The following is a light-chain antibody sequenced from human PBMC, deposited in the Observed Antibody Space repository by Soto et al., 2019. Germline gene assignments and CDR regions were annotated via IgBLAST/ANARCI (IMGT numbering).Light chain of an antibody. Sequence: EIVLTQSPVTLSVSPGETVILSCRASQSLRSNLAWYQQKPGQTPRLLIYSASIRAAATPARFSGSGAGTNFSLTISSLQSEDFAVYYCQQHDKLPPAFGQGTKGDIK. CDR2: SAS. CDR1: QSLRSN. CDR3: QQHDKLPPA. J-gene: IGKJ1*01. V-gene: IGKV3-15*01.